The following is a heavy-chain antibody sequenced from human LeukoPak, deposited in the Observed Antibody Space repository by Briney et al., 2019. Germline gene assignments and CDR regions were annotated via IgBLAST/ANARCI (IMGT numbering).Heavy chain of an antibody. V-gene: IGHV1-2*02. CDR2: INPNSGGT. D-gene: IGHD6-13*01. CDR1: GYSFTGNY. Sequence: ASVKVSCKASGYSFTGNYIHWVRQAPGQGLEWMGWINPNSGGTYYTQNFQGRVTMTRDTSITTAYMESRSLRSDDTAVYYCAREQEAAGKGKWFDPWGQGTLVTVSS. J-gene: IGHJ5*02. CDR3: AREQEAAGKGKWFDP.